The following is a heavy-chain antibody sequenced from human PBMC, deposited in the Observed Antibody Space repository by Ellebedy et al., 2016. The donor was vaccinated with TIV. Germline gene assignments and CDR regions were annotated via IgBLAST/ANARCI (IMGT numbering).Heavy chain of an antibody. J-gene: IGHJ5*02. CDR3: AREDGAGWFDP. D-gene: IGHD4-17*01. CDR2: ISYDGSNK. V-gene: IGHV3-30*03. CDR1: GFTFSSYG. Sequence: GGSLRLSCAASGFTFSSYGMHWVRQAPGKGLEWVAVISYDGSNKYYADSVKGRFTISRDNSKNTLYLQMNSLRAEDTAVYYCAREDGAGWFDPWGQGTLVTVSS.